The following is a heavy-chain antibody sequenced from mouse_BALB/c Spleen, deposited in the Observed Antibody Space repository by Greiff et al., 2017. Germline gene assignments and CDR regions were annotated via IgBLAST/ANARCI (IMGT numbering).Heavy chain of an antibody. CDR2: INPYNGAT. CDR1: GYSFTGYY. CDR3: ARSYYGNYYAMDY. V-gene: IGHV1-31*01. Sequence: EVKLMESGPELVKPGASVKISCKASGYSFTGYYMHWVKQSHVKSLEWIGRINPYNGATSYNQNFKDKASLTVDKSSSTAYMELHSLTSEDSAVYYCARSYYGNYYAMDYWGQGTSVTVSS. J-gene: IGHJ4*01. D-gene: IGHD2-10*01.